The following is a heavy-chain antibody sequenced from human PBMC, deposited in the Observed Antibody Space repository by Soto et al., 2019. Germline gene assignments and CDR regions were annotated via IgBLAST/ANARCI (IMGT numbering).Heavy chain of an antibody. J-gene: IGHJ4*02. D-gene: IGHD2-15*01. CDR3: ARDQGGPFDY. CDR1: GVSFSTYY. V-gene: IGHV4-59*01. Sequence: QAQLQESGPGLVKPSETLSLTCTVSGVSFSTYYWSWIRQAPGKGLEWIGYIYYSGSSNYNPSLKSRVTMSVDTSKNQLSLKLSSVTAADTAVYYCARDQGGPFDYWGQGTLVTVSS. CDR2: IYYSGSS.